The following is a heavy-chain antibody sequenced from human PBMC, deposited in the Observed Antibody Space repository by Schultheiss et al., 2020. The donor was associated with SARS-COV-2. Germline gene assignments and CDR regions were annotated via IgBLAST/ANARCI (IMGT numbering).Heavy chain of an antibody. V-gene: IGHV3-21*01. CDR1: GFTFSSYW. CDR2: ISSSSSYI. CDR3: ARDADLFYYYGMDV. Sequence: GGSLRLSCAASGFTFSSYWMSWVRQAPGKGLEWVSSISSSSSYIYYADSVKGRFTISRDNAKNTLYLQMNSLRAEDTAVYYCARDADLFYYYGMDVWGQGTTVTVSS. J-gene: IGHJ6*02. D-gene: IGHD3/OR15-3a*01.